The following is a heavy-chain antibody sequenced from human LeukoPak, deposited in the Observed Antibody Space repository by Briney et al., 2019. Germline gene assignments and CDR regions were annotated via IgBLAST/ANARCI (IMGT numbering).Heavy chain of an antibody. CDR3: ARGCGGDCYPTLDY. CDR2: ISSSSTI. J-gene: IGHJ4*02. Sequence: PGGSLRLSCAASGFTFSSYSMNWVRQAPGKGLEWVSYISSSSTIYYAGSVKGRFTISRDNAKNSLYLQMNSLRDEDTAVYFCARGCGGDCYPTLDYWGQGTLVTVSS. D-gene: IGHD2-21*02. CDR1: GFTFSSYS. V-gene: IGHV3-48*02.